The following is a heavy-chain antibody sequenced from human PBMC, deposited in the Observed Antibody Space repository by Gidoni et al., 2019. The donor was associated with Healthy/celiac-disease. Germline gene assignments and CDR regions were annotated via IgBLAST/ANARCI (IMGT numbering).Heavy chain of an antibody. J-gene: IGHJ4*02. Sequence: QVPLPESGPGLVKPSQTLSLTCTVSGGSISRGDYYWSWIRQPPGKGLEWIGYIYYSGSTYYNPSLKSRVTISVDTSKNQFSLKLSSVTAADTAVYYCASRRVVAGLYYFDYWGQGTLVTVSS. V-gene: IGHV4-30-4*01. CDR3: ASRRVVAGLYYFDY. D-gene: IGHD2-15*01. CDR2: IYYSGST. CDR1: GGSISRGDYY.